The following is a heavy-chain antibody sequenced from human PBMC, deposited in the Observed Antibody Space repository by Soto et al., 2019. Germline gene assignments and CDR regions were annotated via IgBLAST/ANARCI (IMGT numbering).Heavy chain of an antibody. CDR2: ISYDGSNK. CDR3: ARDGGACYYDSRGRVCYYGMDV. J-gene: IGHJ6*02. D-gene: IGHD3-22*01. CDR1: GFTFSSYA. V-gene: IGHV3-30-3*01. Sequence: GGSLRLSCAASGFTFSSYAMHWVRQAPGKGLEWVAVISYDGSNKYYAGSVKGRFTISRDNSKNTLYLQMNSLRAEDTAVYYCARDGGACYYDSRGRVCYYGMDVWGQGTMVTVSS.